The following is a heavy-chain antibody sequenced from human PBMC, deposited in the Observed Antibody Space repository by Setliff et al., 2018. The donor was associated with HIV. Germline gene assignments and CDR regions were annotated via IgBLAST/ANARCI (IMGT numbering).Heavy chain of an antibody. CDR3: ARGDILTGYYKWSRETYYYYYGMDV. CDR2: IIPILGIA. J-gene: IGHJ6*02. Sequence: SVKVSCKASGGTFSSYAISWVRQAPGQGLEWMGGIIPILGIANYVQTVQGRVTITADESTSTACMELSSLRSEDTAVYYCARGDILTGYYKWSRETYYYYYGMDVWGQGTTVTVSS. CDR1: GGTFSSYA. D-gene: IGHD3-9*01. V-gene: IGHV1-69*10.